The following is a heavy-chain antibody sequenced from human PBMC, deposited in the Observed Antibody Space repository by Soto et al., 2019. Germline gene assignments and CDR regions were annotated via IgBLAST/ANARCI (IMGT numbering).Heavy chain of an antibody. CDR2: IYSSGST. CDR1: GDSISDSYH. D-gene: IGHD4-17*01. V-gene: IGHV4-59*01. Sequence: QVHLQESGPGLVKPSETLSLTCSVSGDSISDSYHWTWIRQPPGKGLEWIGYIYSSGSTDYNPSLKSRVTISVDTSTNPFSLKQNSVTAADTAVYYCARDADYGSLDYWGQGTLVTVSS. CDR3: ARDADYGSLDY. J-gene: IGHJ4*02.